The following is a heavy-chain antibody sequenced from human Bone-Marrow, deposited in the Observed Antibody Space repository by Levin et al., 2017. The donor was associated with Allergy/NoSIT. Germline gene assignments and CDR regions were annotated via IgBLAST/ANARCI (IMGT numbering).Heavy chain of an antibody. CDR3: ARDYLTYYYDSSGRAHNWFDP. V-gene: IGHV3-30-3*01. J-gene: IGHJ5*02. CDR1: GFTFSSYA. Sequence: GESLKISCAASGFTFSSYAMHWVRQAPGKGLEWVAVISYDGSNKYYADSVKGRFTISRDNSKNTLYLQMNSLRAEDTAVYYCARDYLTYYYDSSGRAHNWFDPWGQGTLVTVSS. D-gene: IGHD3-22*01. CDR2: ISYDGSNK.